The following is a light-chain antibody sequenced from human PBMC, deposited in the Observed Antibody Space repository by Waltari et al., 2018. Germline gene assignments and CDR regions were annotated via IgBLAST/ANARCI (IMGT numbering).Light chain of an antibody. CDR2: LNT. V-gene: IGLV1-40*01. CDR1: SSHLGANYD. Sequence: QSVLTQPPSVSGAPGQTVTIPCPGRSSHLGANYDVHWYQQLPGTVPKLLIYLNTNRPSGVPDRISASRSGTSASLAIAGLQAEDEADYYCQSYDSSLTAWVFGGGTKLTVL. J-gene: IGLJ3*02. CDR3: QSYDSSLTAWV.